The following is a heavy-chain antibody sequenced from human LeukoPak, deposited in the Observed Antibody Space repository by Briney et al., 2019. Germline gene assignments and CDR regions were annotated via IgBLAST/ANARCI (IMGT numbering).Heavy chain of an antibody. J-gene: IGHJ4*02. CDR3: AKGAFERFGEPSDY. CDR1: GFTFTSYA. Sequence: GSLRLSCAASGFTFTSYAMSWVRQAPGKGLEWVSCISGSGGYTYYPDSVKGRFTISRDNSKNTLYLQMNSLRAEDTAVYYCAKGAFERFGEPSDYWGQRTLVTVSS. CDR2: ISGSGGYT. D-gene: IGHD3-10*01. V-gene: IGHV3-23*01.